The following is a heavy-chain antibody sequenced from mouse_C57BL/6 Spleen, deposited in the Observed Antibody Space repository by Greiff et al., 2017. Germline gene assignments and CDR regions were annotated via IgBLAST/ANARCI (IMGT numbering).Heavy chain of an antibody. CDR1: GYAFSSSW. D-gene: IGHD2-4*01. CDR3: ARGDYDSAWFAY. CDR2: IYPGDGDT. Sequence: QVQLQQSGPELVKPGASVKISCKASGYAFSSSWMNWVKQRPGKGLEWIGRIYPGDGDTNYNGKFKGKATLTADKSSSTAYMQHSSLTSEDSAVYFCARGDYDSAWFAYWGQGTLVTVSA. V-gene: IGHV1-82*01. J-gene: IGHJ3*01.